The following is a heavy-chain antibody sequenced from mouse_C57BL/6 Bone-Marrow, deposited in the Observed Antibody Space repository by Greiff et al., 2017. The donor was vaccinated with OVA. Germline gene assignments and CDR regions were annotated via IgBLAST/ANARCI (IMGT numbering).Heavy chain of an antibody. CDR1: GYTFTSYG. Sequence: VQLQQSGAELARPGASVKLSCKASGYTFTSYGISWVKQRTGQGLEWIGEIYPRSGNTYYNEKFKGKATLTADKSSSTAYMELRSLTSEDSAVYFCARGTTVVGNYAMDYWGQGTSVTVSS. J-gene: IGHJ4*01. CDR2: IYPRSGNT. V-gene: IGHV1-81*01. D-gene: IGHD1-1*01. CDR3: ARGTTVVGNYAMDY.